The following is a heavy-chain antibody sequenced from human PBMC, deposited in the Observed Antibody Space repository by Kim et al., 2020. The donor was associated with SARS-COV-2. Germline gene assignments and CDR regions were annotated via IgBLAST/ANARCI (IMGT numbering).Heavy chain of an antibody. CDR2: INPNSGGT. Sequence: ASVKVSCKASGYTFTGYYIHWVRQAPGQGLEWMGGINPNSGGTNYAQKVQGWVTMNRDTSISTAYMELSRLRSDDTAVYYCAREEYSYGFDHYYYGMDVWGQGTTVTVSS. V-gene: IGHV1-2*04. CDR3: AREEYSYGFDHYYYGMDV. CDR1: GYTFTGYY. D-gene: IGHD5-18*01. J-gene: IGHJ6*02.